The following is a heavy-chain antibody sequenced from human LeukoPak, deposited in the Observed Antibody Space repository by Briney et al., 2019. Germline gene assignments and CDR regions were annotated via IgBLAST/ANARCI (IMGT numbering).Heavy chain of an antibody. J-gene: IGHJ4*02. CDR2: ISYDGSNK. V-gene: IGHV3-30*18. D-gene: IGHD2-21*01. Sequence: GGSLRLSCAASGFTFSSYGMHWVRQAPGKGLEWVAVISYDGSNKYYADSVKGRFTISRDNSKNTLYLQMNSLRAEDTAVYYCAKDRDGYIDYWGQGTLVTVPS. CDR1: GFTFSSYG. CDR3: AKDRDGYIDY.